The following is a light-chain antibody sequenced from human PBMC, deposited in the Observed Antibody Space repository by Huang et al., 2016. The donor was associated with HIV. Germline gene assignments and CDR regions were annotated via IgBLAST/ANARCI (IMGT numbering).Light chain of an antibody. Sequence: EIVMTQSPATLSVSPGESATLSCRATQSVRVDLAWYQQRGGQAPRLPIYGSSTRATGIPARCSGSGSGTEFTLTISILQSEDFAVYYCQQYNNWPWTFGQGTKVEIE. V-gene: IGKV3-15*01. J-gene: IGKJ1*01. CDR2: GSS. CDR3: QQYNNWPWT. CDR1: QSVRVD.